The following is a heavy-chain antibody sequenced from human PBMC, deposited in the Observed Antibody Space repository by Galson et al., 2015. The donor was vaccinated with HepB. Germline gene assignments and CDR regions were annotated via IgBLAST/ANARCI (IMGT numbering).Heavy chain of an antibody. D-gene: IGHD3-10*01. CDR3: ARDRWGETRNKKYTNWFDP. Sequence: SVKVSCKASGYTFTSYAMHWVRQAPGQRLEWMGWINAGNGNTKYSQKFQGRVTITRDTSASTAYMELSSLRSEDTAVYYCARDRWGETRNKKYTNWFDPWGQGTLVTVSS. CDR2: INAGNGNT. V-gene: IGHV1-3*01. J-gene: IGHJ5*02. CDR1: GYTFTSYA.